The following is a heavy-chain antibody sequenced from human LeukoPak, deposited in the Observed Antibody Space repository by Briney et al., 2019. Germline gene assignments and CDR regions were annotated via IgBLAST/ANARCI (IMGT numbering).Heavy chain of an antibody. CDR3: ARGSRTIVTTKFARGHYMDV. Sequence: PGGSLRLSCAASGFTFSNYAMHWVRQAPGKGLEWVAVISFDGSNKYYADSVKGRFTISRDNSKNTLYLQMNSLRAEDTAVYYSARGSRTIVTTKFARGHYMDVWGKGTTVTVSS. J-gene: IGHJ6*03. V-gene: IGHV3-30*01. D-gene: IGHD5-12*01. CDR1: GFTFSNYA. CDR2: ISFDGSNK.